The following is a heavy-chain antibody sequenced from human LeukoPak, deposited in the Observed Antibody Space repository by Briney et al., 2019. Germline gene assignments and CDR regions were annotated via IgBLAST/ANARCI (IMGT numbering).Heavy chain of an antibody. D-gene: IGHD3-10*01. J-gene: IGHJ3*02. CDR1: GFTVSSNY. CDR2: IYSGGST. CDR3: ARGVMVRGVILAFDI. Sequence: PGGSLRLSCAASGFTVSSNYMSWVRQAPGKGLEWVSVIYSGGSTYYADSVKGRFTISRDNSKNTLYLQMNSLRAEDTAVYYCARGVMVRGVILAFDIWGQGTMVTVSS. V-gene: IGHV3-53*01.